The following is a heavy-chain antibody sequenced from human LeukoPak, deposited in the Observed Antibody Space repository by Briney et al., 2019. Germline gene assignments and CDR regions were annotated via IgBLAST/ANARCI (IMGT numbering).Heavy chain of an antibody. J-gene: IGHJ4*02. CDR3: ARGGGSYYNY. CDR2: IKQDGSEK. CDR1: GFTFSNHW. V-gene: IGHV3-7*04. D-gene: IGHD1-26*01. Sequence: GGSLRLSCTASGFTFSNHWMSWVRQAPGKGLEWVANIKQDGSEKYYVDSVKGRFTISRDNAKNSLYLQMNSLRAEDTAMYYCARGGGSYYNYWGQGTLVTVSS.